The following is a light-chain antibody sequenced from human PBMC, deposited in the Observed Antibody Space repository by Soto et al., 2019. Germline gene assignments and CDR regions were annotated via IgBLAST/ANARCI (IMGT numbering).Light chain of an antibody. CDR2: AAS. CDR1: QSIGDF. V-gene: IGKV1-39*01. Sequence: DIQMTQSPSSLSASVGDRVTVTCRASQSIGDFVNWYQQKPGKAPKLLIHAASTLQSGVPSRFSGSGSGTDFTLTISSLQPEDCATYYCQQTYTAPLNFGGGTKVEIK. J-gene: IGKJ4*01. CDR3: QQTYTAPLN.